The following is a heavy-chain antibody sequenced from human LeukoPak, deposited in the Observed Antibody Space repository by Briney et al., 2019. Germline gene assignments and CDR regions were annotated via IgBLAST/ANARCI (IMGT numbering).Heavy chain of an antibody. V-gene: IGHV3-21*01. J-gene: IGHJ4*02. D-gene: IGHD6-19*01. Sequence: GGSLRLSCAASGFTFSSYSMNWVRQAPGKGLEWVSSISSSSSYIYYADSVKGRFTISRDNAKKSMYLQMNSLRAEDTAVYYCARGRSQWLVSGRFDYWGQGTLVTVSS. CDR2: ISSSSSYI. CDR1: GFTFSSYS. CDR3: ARGRSQWLVSGRFDY.